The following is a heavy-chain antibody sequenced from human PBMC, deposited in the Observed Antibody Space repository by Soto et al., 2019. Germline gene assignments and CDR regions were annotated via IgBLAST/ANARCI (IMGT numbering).Heavy chain of an antibody. J-gene: IGHJ5*02. V-gene: IGHV1-18*01. D-gene: IGHD1-26*01. CDR1: GYTFTSYG. CDR2: TSAYNYNT. CDR3: ARVVGALGHWCDP. Sequence: QVQLVQSGAEVKKPGASVKVSCKPSGYTFTSYGLSWVRQAPGQGLEWMGRTSAYNYNTNYAQKLQGRVNMTTDTATSTAYMALRSRRYDDTDVYYCARVVGALGHWCDPWGQGTLVTVS.